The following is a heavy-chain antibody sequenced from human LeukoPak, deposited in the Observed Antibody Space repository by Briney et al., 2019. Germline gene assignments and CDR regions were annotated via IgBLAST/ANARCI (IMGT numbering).Heavy chain of an antibody. D-gene: IGHD6-19*01. CDR3: ARGTGWSDPYFDY. CDR1: GFTFSSYE. J-gene: IGHJ4*02. V-gene: IGHV3-48*03. Sequence: GGSLRLSCAASGFTFSSYEMNWDRQAPGKGLEWVSYISSSGSTIYYADSVKGRFTISRDNAKNSLYLQMNSLRAEDTAVYYCARGTGWSDPYFDYWGQGTLVTVSS. CDR2: ISSSGSTI.